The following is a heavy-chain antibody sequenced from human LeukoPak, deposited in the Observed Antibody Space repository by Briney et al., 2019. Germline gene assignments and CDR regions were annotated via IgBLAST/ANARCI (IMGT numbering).Heavy chain of an antibody. CDR2: IYYSGST. CDR1: GGSISSYY. D-gene: IGHD1-26*01. V-gene: IGHV4-59*01. CDR3: ARDTRNYMDV. J-gene: IGHJ6*03. Sequence: SETLSLTCTVSGGSISSYYWSWIRQPPGKGLEWIGYIYYSGSTNYNPSLKSRVTISVDTSKNQFSLKLSSVTAADTAVYYCARDTRNYMDVWGKGTTVTISS.